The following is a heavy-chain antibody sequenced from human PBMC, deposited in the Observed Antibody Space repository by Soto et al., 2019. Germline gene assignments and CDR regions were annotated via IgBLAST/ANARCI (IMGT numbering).Heavy chain of an antibody. Sequence: QITLKESGPTLVKPTQTLTLTCTFSGFSLSTSGVAVGWIRQPPGKALEWLALIYWDDDKRYSPSMKGRLTITRDTSNNQVVLVMTTIDPADTATYYCAHRQTATAFDIWCQGTTVTVSS. V-gene: IGHV2-5*02. CDR2: IYWDDDK. J-gene: IGHJ3*02. CDR1: GFSLSTSGVA. CDR3: AHRQTATAFDI.